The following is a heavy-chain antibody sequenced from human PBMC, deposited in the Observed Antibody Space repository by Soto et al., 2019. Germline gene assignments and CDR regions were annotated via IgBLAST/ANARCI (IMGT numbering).Heavy chain of an antibody. CDR2: ISRSSDNI. CDR1: GFTFSSYS. D-gene: IGHD2-15*01. J-gene: IGHJ3*02. Sequence: LRLSCAASGFTFSSYSMIWVRQAPGKGLEWVSAISRSSDNILYADSVKGRFTISRDNSKNTLYLQMNSLRAEDTAVYYCAHCSGGSCYSDGFDIWGQGTMVTVSS. CDR3: AHCSGGSCYSDGFDI. V-gene: IGHV3-23*01.